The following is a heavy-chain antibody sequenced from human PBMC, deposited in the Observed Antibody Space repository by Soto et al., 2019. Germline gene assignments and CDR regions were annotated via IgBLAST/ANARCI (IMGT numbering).Heavy chain of an antibody. CDR3: ARTRAADGCFLFEY. J-gene: IGHJ4*02. CDR1: GFSLSTSGMC. D-gene: IGHD6-13*01. CDR2: IDWDDEK. Sequence: SGPTLVNPTQTLTLTCTFSGFSLSTSGMCVSWIRQRPGKTLDWLAVIDWDDEKFYSTSLKTRLTISKDTSNKQVVLTMTNMDPEETGTYYCARTRAADGCFLFEYWGEGTPVTVSS. V-gene: IGHV2-70*01.